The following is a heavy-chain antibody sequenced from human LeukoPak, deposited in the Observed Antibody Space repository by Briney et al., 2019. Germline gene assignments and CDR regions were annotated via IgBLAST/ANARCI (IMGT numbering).Heavy chain of an antibody. V-gene: IGHV3-7*03. CDR3: ARDVGASGSLDY. J-gene: IGHJ4*02. CDR1: GFIFTNYL. D-gene: IGHD3-10*01. Sequence: GGSLRLSCAASGFIFTNYLMNWVRQTPGKGLEWVANIKQDGSAEYYVDSVRGRFTISRDNAQNSFYLQMNSLRVEDTAVYYCARDVGASGSLDYWGQGTLVTVSS. CDR2: IKQDGSAE.